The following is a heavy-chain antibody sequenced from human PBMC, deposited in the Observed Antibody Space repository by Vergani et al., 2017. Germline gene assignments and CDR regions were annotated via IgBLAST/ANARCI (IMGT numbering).Heavy chain of an antibody. CDR1: GYTFSDHH. CDR2: ININSGAT. CDR3: ARLASVVVPAARPLDL. D-gene: IGHD2-2*01. Sequence: QVQLVQSGAEVKKPGASVKVSCQASGYTFSDHHLHWVRQAPGQGLEWVGWININSGATKVAQKFQGRITMGTDTSISTGYMELSSLRSDDTAVYYCARLASVVVPAARPLDLWGQGTLITVSS. V-gene: IGHV1-2*02. J-gene: IGHJ4*02.